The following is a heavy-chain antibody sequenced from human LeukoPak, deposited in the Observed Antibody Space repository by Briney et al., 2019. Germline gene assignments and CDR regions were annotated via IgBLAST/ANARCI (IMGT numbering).Heavy chain of an antibody. CDR1: GYTFTGYY. J-gene: IGHJ6*04. Sequence: ASVKVSCKASGYTFTGYYMHWVRQAPGQGLEWMGWINPNSGGTSYAQKFQGRVTMTGDTSISTAYMELSRLRSDDTAVYYCARTTYSSSSTVVDVWGKGTTVTVSS. CDR3: ARTTYSSSSTVVDV. D-gene: IGHD6-6*01. V-gene: IGHV1-2*02. CDR2: INPNSGGT.